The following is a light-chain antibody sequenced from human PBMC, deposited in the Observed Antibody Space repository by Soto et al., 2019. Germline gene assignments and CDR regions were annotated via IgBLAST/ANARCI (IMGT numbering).Light chain of an antibody. Sequence: QSALTQTPSASGSPGQSVTISCTGTSSDVGGYDYVSWYQQHPGKAPKLMIHEVSKRPSGVPDRFSGSKSGNTASLTVTGLQAEDEADYYCSSYAGSNNLIFGGGTKLTVL. CDR2: EVS. J-gene: IGLJ2*01. V-gene: IGLV2-8*01. CDR3: SSYAGSNNLI. CDR1: SSDVGGYDY.